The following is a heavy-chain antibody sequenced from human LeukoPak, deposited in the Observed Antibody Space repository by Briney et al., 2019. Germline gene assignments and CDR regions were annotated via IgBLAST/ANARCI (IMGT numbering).Heavy chain of an antibody. D-gene: IGHD5/OR15-5a*01. CDR2: IIPILGTA. Sequence: ASVKVSCKASGGTFSSYAISWVRQAPGQGLEWMGGIIPILGTANYAQKFQGRVTITADESTSTAYMELSSLRSEDTAVYYCASTGIGSTRAYYFDYWGQGTLVTVSS. J-gene: IGHJ4*02. V-gene: IGHV1-69*01. CDR3: ASTGIGSTRAYYFDY. CDR1: GGTFSSYA.